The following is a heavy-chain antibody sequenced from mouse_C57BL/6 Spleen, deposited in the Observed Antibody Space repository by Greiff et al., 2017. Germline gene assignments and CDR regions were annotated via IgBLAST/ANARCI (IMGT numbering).Heavy chain of an antibody. J-gene: IGHJ3*01. CDR1: GFTFTDYY. D-gene: IGHD3-1*01. CDR2: IRNKANGYTT. CDR3: ASYSTLSGFAY. Sequence: EVHLVESGGGLVQPGGSLSLSCAASGFTFTDYYMSWVRQPPGKALEWLGFIRNKANGYTTEYSASVKGRFTISRDNSQSILYLQMNALRAEDSATYYCASYSTLSGFAYWGQGTLVTVSA. V-gene: IGHV7-3*01.